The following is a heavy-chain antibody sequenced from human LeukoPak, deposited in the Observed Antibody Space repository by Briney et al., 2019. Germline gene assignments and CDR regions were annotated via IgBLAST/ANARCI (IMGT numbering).Heavy chain of an antibody. V-gene: IGHV5-51*01. CDR1: GDNFASYR. CDR2: IYPGDSET. CDR3: ARLGLGSGSSCDY. Sequence: GESLKISCKVSGDNFASYRIGWVRQMPGKGLEWMGFIYPGDSETKNSPSLQGQVTMSADKSISTAYLQWSSLKASDTAIYYCARLGLGSGSSCDYWGQGTLVIVSS. J-gene: IGHJ4*02. D-gene: IGHD3-10*01.